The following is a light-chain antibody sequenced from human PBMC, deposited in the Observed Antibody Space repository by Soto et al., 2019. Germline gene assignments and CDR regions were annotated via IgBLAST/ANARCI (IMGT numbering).Light chain of an antibody. CDR2: DAS. V-gene: IGKV3-11*01. J-gene: IGKJ1*01. Sequence: VVLTQSPATLSLSPGERATLSCRASQSVSSHLAWFQQRPGQAPRLLIYDASNRATGIPARFSGSGSGTDFTLTISSLEPEDFAVYYCQQRSNWPTWTFGQGTKVDIK. CDR3: QQRSNWPTWT. CDR1: QSVSSH.